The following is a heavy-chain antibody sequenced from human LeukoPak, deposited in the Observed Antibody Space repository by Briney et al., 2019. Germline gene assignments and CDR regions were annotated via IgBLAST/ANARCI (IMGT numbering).Heavy chain of an antibody. J-gene: IGHJ4*02. Sequence: SETLSLTCTVSGGSISSYYWSWIRQPPGKGLEWIGYIYYSGSTNYNPSLKSRVTISVDTSKNQFSLKLSSVTAADTAVYYCARETCTGGVCCLDCWGQGTLVTVSS. V-gene: IGHV4-59*01. D-gene: IGHD2-8*02. CDR2: IYYSGST. CDR1: GGSISSYY. CDR3: ARETCTGGVCCLDC.